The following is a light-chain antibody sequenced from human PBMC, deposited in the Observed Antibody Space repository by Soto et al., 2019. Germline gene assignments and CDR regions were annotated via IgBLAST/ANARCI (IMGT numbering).Light chain of an antibody. CDR2: ENN. V-gene: IGLV1-51*02. CDR3: GTWDSSLSAWV. CDR1: SSNIGNNY. Sequence: QSALTQPPSVSAAPGQKVTISCSGSSSNIGNNYVSWYQQLPGTAPKLLIYENNKRPSGIPDRFSGSKSGTSATLGITGLQTWDEADYYCGTWDSSLSAWVFGGGTKLTVL. J-gene: IGLJ3*02.